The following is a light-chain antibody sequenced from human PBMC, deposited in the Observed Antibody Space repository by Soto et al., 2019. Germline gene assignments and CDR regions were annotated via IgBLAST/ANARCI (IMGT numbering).Light chain of an antibody. Sequence: EIVLTQSPGTLSLSPGERATRSCRASQSVSRNYLAWYQQKPGQAPRLLIYGATSRAPDIPNRFSGSGSATVFTLTISILEPEDFAVYYCQQYGTSPRTFGQGATVEIK. CDR3: QQYGTSPRT. CDR2: GAT. V-gene: IGKV3-20*01. CDR1: QSVSRNY. J-gene: IGKJ1*01.